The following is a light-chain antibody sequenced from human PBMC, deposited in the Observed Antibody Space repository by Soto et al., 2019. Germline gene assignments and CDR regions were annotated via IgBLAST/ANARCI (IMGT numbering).Light chain of an antibody. CDR1: SIDFGAYNY. CDR2: EVS. V-gene: IGLV2-14*01. CDR3: SSYTNTSTLV. J-gene: IGLJ1*01. Sequence: SALTQPASVCGSLGQSITISCTLTSIDFGAYNYVSWYQQQPGKAPKLMISEVSNRPSGVSNRFSGSKSGNTASLTISGLLAEDEADYSCSSYTNTSTLVFGTGTKVTVL.